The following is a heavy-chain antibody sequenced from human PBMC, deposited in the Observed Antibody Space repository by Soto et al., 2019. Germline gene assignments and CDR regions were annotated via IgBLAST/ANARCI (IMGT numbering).Heavy chain of an antibody. CDR2: IYYSERTSYNSGST. Sequence: SETLSLTCTVSGDSMTSSSYYWGWIRQPPGKGPEWIGSIYYSERTSYNSGSTYYSPSLKSRVTISGDTSKSQFSLKLSSVTAADTAVYYCARHTRNQFDPWGQGTLVTVSS. CDR1: GDSMTSSSYY. V-gene: IGHV4-39*01. J-gene: IGHJ5*02. CDR3: ARHTRNQFDP.